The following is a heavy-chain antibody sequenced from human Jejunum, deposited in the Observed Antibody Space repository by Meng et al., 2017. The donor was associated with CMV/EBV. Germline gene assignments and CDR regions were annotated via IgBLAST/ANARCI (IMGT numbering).Heavy chain of an antibody. J-gene: IGHJ4*02. V-gene: IGHV1-2*02. D-gene: IGHD1-14*01. CDR2: INPKTGGT. CDR3: SSAPGDY. Sequence: KVSCKASGYSFCDYYMNWVRQAPGQGLEWMGWINPKTGGTDYAQKFQGRVTLTRDTSITTVYMELSNLKSDDSAVYYCSSAPGDYWGQGTLVTVSS. CDR1: GYSFCDYY.